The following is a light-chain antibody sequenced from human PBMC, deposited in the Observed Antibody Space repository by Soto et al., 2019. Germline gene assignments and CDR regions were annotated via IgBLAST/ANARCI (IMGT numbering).Light chain of an antibody. Sequence: QSVLTQPPSVSGAPGQRVTISCTGSSSNIGAGYDVHWYQQLPGTAPKLLIYGNSNRPSGVPDRFSGSKSGTSASLAITGLQAEDEADYYCQSYDSSLSAHVVFGGETKVTVL. CDR3: QSYDSSLSAHVV. J-gene: IGLJ2*01. CDR1: SSNIGAGYD. V-gene: IGLV1-40*01. CDR2: GNS.